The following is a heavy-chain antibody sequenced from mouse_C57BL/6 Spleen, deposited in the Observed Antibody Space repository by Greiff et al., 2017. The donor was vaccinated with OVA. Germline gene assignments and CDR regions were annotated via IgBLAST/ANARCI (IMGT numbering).Heavy chain of an antibody. Sequence: QVQLQQSGPELVKPGASVKISCTASGYAFSNSWMNWVKQRPGKGLEWIGRIYPGDGDTDYNGKFKGKATLTADKSSSTAYMQLSSLTSEYSAVYFCAREYYYGSSPWFAYWGQGTLVTVSA. J-gene: IGHJ3*01. CDR3: AREYYYGSSPWFAY. CDR1: GYAFSNSW. V-gene: IGHV1-82*01. D-gene: IGHD1-1*01. CDR2: IYPGDGDT.